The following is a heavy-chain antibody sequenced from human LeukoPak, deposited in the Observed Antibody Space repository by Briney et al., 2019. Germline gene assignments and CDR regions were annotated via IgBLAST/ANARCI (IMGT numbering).Heavy chain of an antibody. J-gene: IGHJ4*02. V-gene: IGHV3-64*01. CDR1: GITFSDYG. CDR2: ISSNGGST. CDR3: ARGLMVMGFDY. Sequence: GGSLRLSCEASGITFSDYGMHWVRQASGKGLEYVSAISSNGGSTYYANSVKGRFTISRDNSKNTLYLQMGSLRAEDMAVYYCARGLMVMGFDYWGQGTLVTVSS. D-gene: IGHD3-22*01.